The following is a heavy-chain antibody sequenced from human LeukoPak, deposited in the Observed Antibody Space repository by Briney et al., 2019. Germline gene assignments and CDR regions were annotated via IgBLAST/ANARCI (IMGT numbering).Heavy chain of an antibody. D-gene: IGHD5-18*01. V-gene: IGHV4-4*07. Sequence: PSETLSLTCTVSGGSLSRFYWAWIRQPAGRGLEWIGRIHSGGTTNYNPSLESRLTFSLDTSQNQFSLKLNSVTAADTAVYYCARDSPDGYTSGHYYYLDVWGKGTTVTVSS. J-gene: IGHJ6*03. CDR3: ARDSPDGYTSGHYYYLDV. CDR2: IHSGGTT. CDR1: GGSLSRFY.